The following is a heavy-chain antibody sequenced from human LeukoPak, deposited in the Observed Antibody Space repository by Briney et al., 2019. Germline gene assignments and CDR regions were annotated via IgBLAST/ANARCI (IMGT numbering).Heavy chain of an antibody. V-gene: IGHV3-74*01. CDR1: GFTFSSYW. D-gene: IGHD1-26*01. CDR2: INTDETRT. CDR3: ARYRFVVGATDSFDI. Sequence: GGSLRLSCTASGFTFSSYWMHWVRQAPGKGLLWVSRINTDETRTNYADSVKGRFTISRDNAKNSLSLQMNSLRAGDTAVYYCARYRFVVGATDSFDIWGQGTMVTVSS. J-gene: IGHJ3*02.